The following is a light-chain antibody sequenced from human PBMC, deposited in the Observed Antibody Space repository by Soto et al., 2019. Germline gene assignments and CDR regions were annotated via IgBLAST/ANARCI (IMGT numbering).Light chain of an antibody. V-gene: IGLV2-14*03. CDR3: GSYTSATTWV. J-gene: IGLJ3*02. CDR1: SSDVGGYKY. CDR2: EVN. Sequence: QSALTQPASVSGSPGQSITIACTGTSSDVGGYKYVSWYQQLPGKAPRLIIYEVNRRPSGVSNRLSGSKSGNTASLSISGLQTEDEAEYYCGSYTSATTWVFGGGTKLTVL.